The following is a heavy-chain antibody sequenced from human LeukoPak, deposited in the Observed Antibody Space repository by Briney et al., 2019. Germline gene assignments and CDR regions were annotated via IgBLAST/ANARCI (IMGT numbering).Heavy chain of an antibody. D-gene: IGHD3-22*01. J-gene: IGHJ4*02. Sequence: SETLSLTCTVSGYSISTGYYWDWIRQPPGKGLEWIGTFYHGGSTYYNPSLKSRVTISVDTSKNQFSLKLSSVTAADTAVYYCARDRYYYDSRGYYIFDYWGQGTLVTVSS. CDR1: GYSISTGYY. CDR3: ARDRYYYDSRGYYIFDY. V-gene: IGHV4-38-2*02. CDR2: FYHGGST.